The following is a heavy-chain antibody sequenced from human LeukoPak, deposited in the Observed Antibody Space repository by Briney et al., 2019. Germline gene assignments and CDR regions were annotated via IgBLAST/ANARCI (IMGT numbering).Heavy chain of an antibody. Sequence: PGGSLRLSCAAFGFTFSSYSMNWVRQAPGKGLEWVSSISSSSSYIYYADSVKGRFTISRDNAKNSLFLQMNSLSAEDTAVYYCARGAGYSSSWYFDYWGQGTLVTVSS. V-gene: IGHV3-21*01. CDR2: ISSSSSYI. CDR3: ARGAGYSSSWYFDY. CDR1: GFTFSSYS. J-gene: IGHJ4*02. D-gene: IGHD6-13*01.